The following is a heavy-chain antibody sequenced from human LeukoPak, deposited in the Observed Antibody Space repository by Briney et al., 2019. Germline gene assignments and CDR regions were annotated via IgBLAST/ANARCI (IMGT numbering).Heavy chain of an antibody. V-gene: IGHV4-59*02. J-gene: IGHJ4*02. CDR2: IFYSGDT. D-gene: IGHD3-10*01. CDR3: ARAGGSGSPGYFDF. Sequence: PSETLSLTCTVSRGSVRSYYWSWIRQPPGKGLEWIGYIFYSGDTNYNPSLKSRVTISVDTSQNQLFLRPSSVTAADTAVYYCARAGGSGSPGYFDFWGQGTLVTVSS. CDR1: RGSVRSYY.